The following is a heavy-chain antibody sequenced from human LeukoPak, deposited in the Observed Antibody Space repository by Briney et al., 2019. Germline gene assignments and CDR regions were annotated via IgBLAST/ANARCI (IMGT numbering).Heavy chain of an antibody. Sequence: SETLSLTCTVSGGSISSYYWSWIRQPPGKGLEWIGYIYHSGSNNYNPSLKSRVTISVDTSENQFSFKLSSVTAADTAVYYCWRLGGDYGGNSEYFDYWGQGTLVTVSS. CDR3: WRLGGDYGGNSEYFDY. CDR1: GGSISSYY. CDR2: IYHSGSN. D-gene: IGHD4-17*01. V-gene: IGHV4-59*08. J-gene: IGHJ4*02.